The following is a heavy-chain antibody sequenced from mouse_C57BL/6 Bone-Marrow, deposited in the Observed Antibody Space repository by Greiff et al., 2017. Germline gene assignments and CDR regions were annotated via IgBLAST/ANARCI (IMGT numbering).Heavy chain of an antibody. J-gene: IGHJ3*01. Sequence: QVQLQQSGAELARPGASVKMSCKASGYTFTSYTMHWVKQRPGQGLEWIGYINPSSGYTKYNQKFKDKATLTADKSSSTAYMQLSSLKSEDSAVYYCARGRLGRGWFAYWGQGTLVTVSA. CDR2: INPSSGYT. CDR3: ARGRLGRGWFAY. D-gene: IGHD4-1*01. V-gene: IGHV1-4*01. CDR1: GYTFTSYT.